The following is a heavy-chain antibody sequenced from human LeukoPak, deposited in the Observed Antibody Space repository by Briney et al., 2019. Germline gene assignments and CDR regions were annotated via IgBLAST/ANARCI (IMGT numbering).Heavy chain of an antibody. CDR3: ARGHQSYCSSTSCYLSPPDDNWFDP. D-gene: IGHD2-2*01. CDR2: ISAYNGNT. V-gene: IGHV1-18*01. J-gene: IGHJ5*02. CDR1: GYTFTSYG. Sequence: ASVKVSCKASGYTFTSYGISWVRQAPGQGLEWMGWISAYNGNTNYAQKLQGRVTMTTDTSTSTAYMELRSLRSDDTAVYYCARGHQSYCSSTSCYLSPPDDNWFDPWGQGTLVTVSS.